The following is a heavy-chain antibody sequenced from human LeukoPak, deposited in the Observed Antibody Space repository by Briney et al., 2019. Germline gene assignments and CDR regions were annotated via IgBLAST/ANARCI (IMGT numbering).Heavy chain of an antibody. Sequence: GGSLRLSCAASEFTFNSYWMNWVRQAPGKGLEWVSYISSSGSTMYYADSVKGRFTISRDNAKNSLYLQMNSLRPEDTAIYYCVRGEDSSGWSDFDYWGRGTLVTVSS. CDR1: EFTFNSYW. J-gene: IGHJ4*02. CDR3: VRGEDSSGWSDFDY. V-gene: IGHV3-48*04. CDR2: ISSSGSTM. D-gene: IGHD6-19*01.